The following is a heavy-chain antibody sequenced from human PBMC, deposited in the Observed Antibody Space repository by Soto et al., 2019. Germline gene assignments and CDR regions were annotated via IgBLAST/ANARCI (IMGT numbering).Heavy chain of an antibody. J-gene: IGHJ5*02. CDR3: VNYVAASLAGWFDP. D-gene: IGHD6-25*01. V-gene: IGHV2-5*01. CDR1: GLSLSTSGEA. Sequence: QITLKESGPTLVKPTQTLTLTCSFSGLSLSTSGEAVGWIRQPPGKALEWLALIYWHDDKLFKPTLKTRLTITKDTPKTQVVLTLTNMDLVDTATSSCVNYVAASLAGWFDPCGQGILVTVSS. CDR2: IYWHDDK.